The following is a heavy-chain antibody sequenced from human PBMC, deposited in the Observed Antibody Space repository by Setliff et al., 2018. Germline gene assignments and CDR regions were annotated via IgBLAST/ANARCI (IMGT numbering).Heavy chain of an antibody. CDR2: IIPILGIT. Sequence: SVKVSCKASGGTFSSYAISWVRQAPGQGLEWMGGIIPILGITNYAQKFQGRVTITADESTSTAYMELSSLRSEDTAVYYCASLSSGYFNWYFDLWGRGTLVTVSS. J-gene: IGHJ2*01. CDR1: GGTFSSYA. CDR3: ASLSSGYFNWYFDL. V-gene: IGHV1-69*10. D-gene: IGHD3-22*01.